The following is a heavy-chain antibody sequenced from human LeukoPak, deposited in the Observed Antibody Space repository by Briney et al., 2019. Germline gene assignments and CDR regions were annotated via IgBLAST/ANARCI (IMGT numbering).Heavy chain of an antibody. J-gene: IGHJ4*02. V-gene: IGHV5-51*01. D-gene: IGHD3-22*01. Sequence: GESLKISCKGSGYSFTSYWIGWVRRMPGKGLEWMGIIYPGDSDTRYSPSFQGQVTISADKSISTAYLQWSSLKASDTAMYYCARTPYDSSGYYPPPFDYWGQGTLVTVSS. CDR2: IYPGDSDT. CDR1: GYSFTSYW. CDR3: ARTPYDSSGYYPPPFDY.